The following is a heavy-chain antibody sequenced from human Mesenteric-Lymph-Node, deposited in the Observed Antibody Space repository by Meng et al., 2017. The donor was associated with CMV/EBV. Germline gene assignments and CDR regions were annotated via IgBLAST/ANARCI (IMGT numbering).Heavy chain of an antibody. CDR3: ARIGYSSGWYSYFQH. D-gene: IGHD6-19*01. Sequence: SGPTLVKPTHTLTLTCTFSGFSLSTSGMCVSWVRQPPGKALEWLALIDWDDDKYYSTSLKTRLTISKDTSKNQVVLTMTNMDPVDTATYYCARIGYSSGWYSYFQHWGQGTLVTVSS. CDR2: IDWDDDK. V-gene: IGHV2-70*20. J-gene: IGHJ1*01. CDR1: GFSLSTSGMC.